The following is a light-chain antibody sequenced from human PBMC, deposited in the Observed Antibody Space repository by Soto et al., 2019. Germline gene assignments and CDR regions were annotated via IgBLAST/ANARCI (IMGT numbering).Light chain of an antibody. V-gene: IGKV1-5*01. CDR3: QQYNKWPLT. J-gene: IGKJ1*01. CDR2: DAS. CDR1: QSISSW. Sequence: DIQMTQSPSTLSASVGDRVTITCRASQSISSWLAWYQQKPGKAPKLLIYDASSLESGVPSRFSGSGSETDFTLTISSLQSEDFTVYYCQQYNKWPLTFGQGTKVDI.